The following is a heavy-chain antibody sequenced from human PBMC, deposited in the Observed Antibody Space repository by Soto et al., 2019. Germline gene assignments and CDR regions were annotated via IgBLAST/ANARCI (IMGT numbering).Heavy chain of an antibody. CDR2: IYPGDSDT. V-gene: IGHV5-51*01. D-gene: IGHD3-10*01. CDR3: ARRREVRGVIITRWFDP. CDR1: GYSFTSYW. Sequence: GESLKISCKGSGYSFTSYWIGWVRQMPGKGLEWMGIIYPGDSDTRYSPSFQGQVTISADKSISTAYLQWSSLKASDTAMYYCARRREVRGVIITRWFDPWGQGTLVTVSS. J-gene: IGHJ5*02.